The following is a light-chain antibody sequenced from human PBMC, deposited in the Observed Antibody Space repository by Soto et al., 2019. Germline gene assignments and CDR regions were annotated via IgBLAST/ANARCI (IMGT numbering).Light chain of an antibody. CDR1: RSLAHRDGNTY. V-gene: IGKV2-30*02. J-gene: IGKJ5*01. CDR3: MQGSHWPPIN. Sequence: DVVVTTPPRSLPVTLGHAASIVCRATRSLAHRDGNTYLSWFRQRPGQSPRRLIYKVSNREAGVPDRFSGSGSGTDFTLKISRVEAEDVGLYYCMQGSHWPPINFGQGTRLEIK. CDR2: KVS.